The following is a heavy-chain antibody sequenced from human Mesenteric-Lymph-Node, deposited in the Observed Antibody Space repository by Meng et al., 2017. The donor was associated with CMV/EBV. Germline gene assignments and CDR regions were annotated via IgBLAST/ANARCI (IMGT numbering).Heavy chain of an antibody. Sequence: GGSLRLSCAASGFTFSSYSMNWVRQAPGKGLEWVSSISSSSSYIYYADSVKGRFTISRDNAKNSLYLQMNSLRAEDMALYYCARDKGAPDWNWFDPWGQGTLVTVSS. J-gene: IGHJ5*02. CDR1: GFTFSSYS. CDR2: ISSSSSYI. D-gene: IGHD3/OR15-3a*01. V-gene: IGHV3-21*04. CDR3: ARDKGAPDWNWFDP.